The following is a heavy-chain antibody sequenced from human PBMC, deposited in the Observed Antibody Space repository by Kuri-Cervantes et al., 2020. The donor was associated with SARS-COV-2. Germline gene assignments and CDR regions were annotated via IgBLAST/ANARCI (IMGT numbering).Heavy chain of an antibody. CDR3: ALGYWGSGYPRYYYYMDV. Sequence: SVKVSCKASGYTFSSYAVSWVRQAPGQGLEWMGGIIPIFGTPNYAQKFQGRVTITADESTSTAYMELSSLRSEDTAVYYCALGYWGSGYPRYYYYMDVWGKGTTVTVSS. D-gene: IGHD3-22*01. J-gene: IGHJ6*03. CDR2: IIPIFGTP. CDR1: GYTFSSYA. V-gene: IGHV1-69*13.